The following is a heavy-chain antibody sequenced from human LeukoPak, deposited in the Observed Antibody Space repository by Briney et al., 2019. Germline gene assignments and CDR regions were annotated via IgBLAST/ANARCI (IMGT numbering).Heavy chain of an antibody. D-gene: IGHD2-8*01. Sequence: PGGSLRLSCAASGFTFSSYWMSWVRQAPGKGLEWVSVIYSGGSTYYADSVKGGFTISRDNSKNTLYLQMNSLRAEDTAVYYCARVADAVLMVYAIDYWGQGTLVTVSS. J-gene: IGHJ4*02. CDR3: ARVADAVLMVYAIDY. V-gene: IGHV3-53*01. CDR1: GFTFSSYW. CDR2: IYSGGST.